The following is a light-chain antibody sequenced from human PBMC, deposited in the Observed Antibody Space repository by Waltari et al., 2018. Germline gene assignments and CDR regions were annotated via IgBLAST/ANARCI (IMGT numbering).Light chain of an antibody. V-gene: IGLV2-14*03. J-gene: IGLJ2*01. CDR3: SSYTSSSTLI. CDR1: SSDVGGITY. CDR2: DVS. Sequence: QSALTQPASVSGSPGQSITISCTGTSSDVGGITYVSWYQQHPGKAPKLMIYDVSNRPSGVSNRFSGSKSGNTASLTISGLQAEDEADYYCSSYTSSSTLIFGGGTKLTVL.